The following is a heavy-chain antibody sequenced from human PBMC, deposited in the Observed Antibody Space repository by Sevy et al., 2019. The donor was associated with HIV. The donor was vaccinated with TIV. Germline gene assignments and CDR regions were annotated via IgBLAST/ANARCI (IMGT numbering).Heavy chain of an antibody. CDR1: EFTLSSYS. CDR3: AGRAQCSNGVCPFDY. V-gene: IGHV3-21*01. Sequence: GGSLRLSCVASEFTLSSYSMNWVRQAPGKGLEWISSISSSSAAIYYADSVKGRFPISRDNAKNSLYLQMNSLRDEDSAVYYCAGRAQCSNGVCPFDYWGQGTLVTVSS. CDR2: ISSSSAAI. D-gene: IGHD2-8*01. J-gene: IGHJ4*02.